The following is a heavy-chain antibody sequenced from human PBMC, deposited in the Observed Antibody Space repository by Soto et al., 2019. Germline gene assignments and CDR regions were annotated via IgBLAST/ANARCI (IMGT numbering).Heavy chain of an antibody. CDR2: IYPGDSDT. CDR3: ARRFAAAGPLYYYYYMDV. D-gene: IGHD6-13*01. J-gene: IGHJ6*03. CDR1: GYSFTNYW. V-gene: IGHV5-51*01. Sequence: GESLKISCKGSGYSFTNYWIGWVRQMPGKGLEWMGIIYPGDSDTRYSPSFQGQVTISADKSISTVYLQWSSLKASDTAMYYCARRFAAAGPLYYYYYMDVWGKGTTVTVSS.